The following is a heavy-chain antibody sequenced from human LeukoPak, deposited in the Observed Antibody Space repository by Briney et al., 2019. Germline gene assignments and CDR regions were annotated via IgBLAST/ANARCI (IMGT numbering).Heavy chain of an antibody. Sequence: PGGSLRLSCAASGFTFSSYAMSWVRQAPGKGLEWVSAISGSGGSTYYADSVKGRFTISRDNSKNTLYLQMNSLRAEDTAVYYCAKCRSNYDILTGYLPFDYWGQGTLVTVSS. CDR1: GFTFSSYA. CDR2: ISGSGGST. CDR3: AKCRSNYDILTGYLPFDY. V-gene: IGHV3-23*01. D-gene: IGHD3-9*01. J-gene: IGHJ4*02.